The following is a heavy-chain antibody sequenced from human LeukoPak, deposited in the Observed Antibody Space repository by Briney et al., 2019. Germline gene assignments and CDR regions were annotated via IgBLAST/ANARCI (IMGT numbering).Heavy chain of an antibody. CDR1: GFTFSSYG. CDR3: AKGPHLLSGAFDI. Sequence: GGSLRLSCAASGFTFSSYGMHWVRQAPGKGLEWVAVISYDGSNKYYADSVKGRFTISRDNSKNTQYLQMNSLRAEDTAVYYCAKGPHLLSGAFDIWGQGTMVTVSS. J-gene: IGHJ3*02. D-gene: IGHD1-26*01. CDR2: ISYDGSNK. V-gene: IGHV3-30*18.